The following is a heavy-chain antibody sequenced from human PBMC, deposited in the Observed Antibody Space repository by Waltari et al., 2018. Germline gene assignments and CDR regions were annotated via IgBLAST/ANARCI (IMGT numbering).Heavy chain of an antibody. CDR1: RSTFSRYW. CDR2: IESDESRT. J-gene: IGHJ4*02. Sequence: EVQLVESGGALVQPGGSLRLSCATSRSTFSRYWMHWVRQAPGKGLMWVSHIESDESRTTYADSVKGRFTISRDNAKNTVYLQMNSLRDEDTAVYYCVRDEPGDGLDYWGQGTLVTVSS. V-gene: IGHV3-74*03. D-gene: IGHD7-27*01. CDR3: VRDEPGDGLDY.